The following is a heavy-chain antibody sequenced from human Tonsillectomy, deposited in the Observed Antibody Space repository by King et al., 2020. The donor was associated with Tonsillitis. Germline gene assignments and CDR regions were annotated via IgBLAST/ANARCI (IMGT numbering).Heavy chain of an antibody. Sequence: VQLVESGGGLVQPGGSLRLSCAASGFTFSSYWMHWVRQAPGKGLVWVSRINSDGSSTNYADSVKGRFTISRDNAKNTLYLQMNSLRAEDTAVYYCARGGWGYDSSGYYPFDYWGPGNLVTVSS. D-gene: IGHD3-22*01. CDR3: ARGGWGYDSSGYYPFDY. J-gene: IGHJ4*02. V-gene: IGHV3-74*01. CDR1: GFTFSSYW. CDR2: INSDGSST.